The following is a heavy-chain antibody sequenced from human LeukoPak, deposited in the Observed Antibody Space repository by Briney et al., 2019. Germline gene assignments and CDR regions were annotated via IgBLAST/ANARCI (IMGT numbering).Heavy chain of an antibody. D-gene: IGHD2-2*01. V-gene: IGHV3-66*01. CDR1: GVTVSSNY. CDR2: IYSGGST. J-gene: IGHJ6*02. CDR3: ARGLGVVPAAMQDYYYGMDV. Sequence: GGSLRLSCAASGVTVSSNYMSWVRQAPGKGLEWVSVIYSGGSTYYADSVKGRFTISRDNSKNTLYLQMNSLRAEDTAVYYCARGLGVVPAAMQDYYYGMDVWGQGTTVTVSS.